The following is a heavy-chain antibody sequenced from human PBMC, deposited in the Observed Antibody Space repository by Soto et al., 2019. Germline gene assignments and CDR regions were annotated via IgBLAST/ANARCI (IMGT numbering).Heavy chain of an antibody. J-gene: IGHJ2*01. CDR3: AKDFGVAAAGGYWYFDL. CDR1: GFTFSSYS. CDR2: ISGSGGTT. V-gene: IGHV3-23*01. D-gene: IGHD6-13*01. Sequence: EVQLSESGGGLVQPGGSLRLSCVAAGFTFSSYSMIWVRQPPGKGLEWVSLISGSGGTTYYADSVKGRFTISRDNSKNTLYLQMNTLRAEDTALYYCAKDFGVAAAGGYWYFDLWGRGTPVTVSS.